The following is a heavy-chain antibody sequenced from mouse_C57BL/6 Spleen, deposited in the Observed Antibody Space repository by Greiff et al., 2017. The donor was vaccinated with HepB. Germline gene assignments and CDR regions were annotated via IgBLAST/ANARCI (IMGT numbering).Heavy chain of an antibody. CDR3: TANGTPFAY. D-gene: IGHD1-1*01. CDR2: IDPEDGDT. V-gene: IGHV14-1*01. CDR1: GFNIKDYY. Sequence: EVQLQQSGAELVRPGASVKLSCTASGFNIKDYYMHWVKQRPEQGLEWIGRIDPEDGDTEYASKFQGKATMTADTSSNTSYLQLSSLTSEDTAVYYCTANGTPFAYWGQGTLVTVSA. J-gene: IGHJ3*01.